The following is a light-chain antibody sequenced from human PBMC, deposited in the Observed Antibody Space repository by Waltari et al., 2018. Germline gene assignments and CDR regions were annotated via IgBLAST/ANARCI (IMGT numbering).Light chain of an antibody. J-gene: IGLJ2*01. CDR3: CSYAGSYNLV. CDR2: DVS. V-gene: IGLV2-11*01. CDR1: SRDAGGYNY. Sequence: QSALTQPRSVSGSPGPSVTISCTGTSRDAGGYNYVSWYQQHPGKAPKFMIYDVSERPPGVPDRFSGSKSGNTASLTISGLQAEDEADYYCCSYAGSYNLVFGGGTKLTVL.